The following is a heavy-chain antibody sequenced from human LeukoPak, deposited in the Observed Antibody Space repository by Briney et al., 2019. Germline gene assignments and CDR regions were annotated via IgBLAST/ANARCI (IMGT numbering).Heavy chain of an antibody. J-gene: IGHJ4*02. CDR2: IHYSGSS. CDR1: GGSISTYY. D-gene: IGHD6-19*01. Sequence: SETLSLTCAVSGGSISTYYWSWIRQPPGKGLEWIGYIHYSGSSNYNPSLKSRVTISLDTSKNQFSLKLSSVTAADTAVYYCARGGYSSGWLDYWGQGTLVTVSS. CDR3: ARGGYSSGWLDY. V-gene: IGHV4-59*01.